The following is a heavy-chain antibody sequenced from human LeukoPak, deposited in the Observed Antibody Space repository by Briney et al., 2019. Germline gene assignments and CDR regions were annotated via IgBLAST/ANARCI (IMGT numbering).Heavy chain of an antibody. CDR3: ARSLYGDYLTDFDY. CDR2: ISSSSSYI. J-gene: IGHJ4*02. Sequence: PGRSLRLFCAASGFTFSSYSMNWVRQAPGKGLEWVSSISSSSSYIYYADSVKGRFTISRDNAKNSLYLQMNSLRAEDTAVYYCARSLYGDYLTDFDYWGQGTLVTVSS. D-gene: IGHD4-17*01. CDR1: GFTFSSYS. V-gene: IGHV3-21*01.